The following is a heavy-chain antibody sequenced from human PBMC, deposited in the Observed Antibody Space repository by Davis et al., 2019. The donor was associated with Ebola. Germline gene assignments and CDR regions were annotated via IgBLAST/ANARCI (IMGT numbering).Heavy chain of an antibody. D-gene: IGHD6-19*01. Sequence: KVSCKGSGYSFTTYWIAWVRQTPAKGLEWMGIIYPGDSDTRYSPSFQGQVTISVEKSIRTAYLQWSSLKASDTAIYYCARPRQWLVSEAFDIWGQGTMVTVSS. V-gene: IGHV5-51*01. CDR3: ARPRQWLVSEAFDI. CDR1: GYSFTTYW. J-gene: IGHJ3*02. CDR2: IYPGDSDT.